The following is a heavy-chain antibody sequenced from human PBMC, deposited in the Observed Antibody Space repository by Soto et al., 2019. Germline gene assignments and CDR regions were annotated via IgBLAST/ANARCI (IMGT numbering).Heavy chain of an antibody. Sequence: PGGSLRLSCAASGFTFSSYGMRWVRQAPGKGLEWVAVISYDGSNKYYADSVKGRFTISRDNSKNTLYLQMNSLRAEDTAVYYCAKTYYDSSGYQTLGAAFDIWGQGTMVTVSS. V-gene: IGHV3-30*18. J-gene: IGHJ3*02. CDR2: ISYDGSNK. D-gene: IGHD3-22*01. CDR3: AKTYYDSSGYQTLGAAFDI. CDR1: GFTFSSYG.